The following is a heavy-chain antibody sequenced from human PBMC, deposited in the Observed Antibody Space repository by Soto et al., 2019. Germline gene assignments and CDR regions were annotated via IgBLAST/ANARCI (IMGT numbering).Heavy chain of an antibody. V-gene: IGHV3-64D*08. D-gene: IGHD3-22*01. Sequence: GGSLRLSCSASGFTFSSYAMHWVRQAPGKGLEYVSAISSNGGSTYYADSVKGRFTISRDNSKNTLYLQMSSLRAEDTAVYYCVKTSKSGLSSTGGFDPWGQGTLVPVSS. CDR2: ISSNGGST. J-gene: IGHJ5*02. CDR1: GFTFSSYA. CDR3: VKTSKSGLSSTGGFDP.